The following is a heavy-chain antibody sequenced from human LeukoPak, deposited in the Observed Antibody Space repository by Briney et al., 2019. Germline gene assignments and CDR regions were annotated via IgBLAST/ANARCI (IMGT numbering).Heavy chain of an antibody. J-gene: IGHJ4*02. CDR3: ARSFLSIAAAATDY. CDR1: GFTFSSYS. CDR2: ISSSNSYI. Sequence: GGSLTLSCAASGFTFSSYSMNWVRQAPGKGLEWVSSISSSNSYIYYADPAQGRFTISRDNAKNSLYLQMNSLRAEDTAVYYCARSFLSIAAAATDYWGQGTLVTVSS. V-gene: IGHV3-21*01. D-gene: IGHD6-13*01.